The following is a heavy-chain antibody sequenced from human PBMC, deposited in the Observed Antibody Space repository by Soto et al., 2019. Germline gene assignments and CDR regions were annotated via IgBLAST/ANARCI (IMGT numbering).Heavy chain of an antibody. CDR1: GGTFSSYT. Sequence: QVQLVQSGAEVKKPGSSVKVSCKASGGTFSSYTISWVRQAPGQGLEWMGRIIPILGIANYAQKFQGRVTITADKSTSTGYMERSSLRSEDTAVYYCAREDGGYATVTKGDYWGQGTLVTVSS. D-gene: IGHD4-17*01. V-gene: IGHV1-69*08. CDR3: AREDGGYATVTKGDY. CDR2: IIPILGIA. J-gene: IGHJ4*02.